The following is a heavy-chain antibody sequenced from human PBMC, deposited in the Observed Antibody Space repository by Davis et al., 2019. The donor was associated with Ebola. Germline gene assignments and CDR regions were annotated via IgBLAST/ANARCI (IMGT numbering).Heavy chain of an antibody. CDR2: ISYGGST. CDR3: ARARGFSSTWYGGDY. CDR1: GASISSDDYY. D-gene: IGHD6-13*01. Sequence: LRLSCTVSGASISSDDYYWTWIRQHPGKGLEWIGYISYGGSTYYNPSLKSRVTISVGTSKNQFSLKLSSVTAADTAVYYCARARGFSSTWYGGDYWGQGTLVTVSS. J-gene: IGHJ4*02. V-gene: IGHV4-31*03.